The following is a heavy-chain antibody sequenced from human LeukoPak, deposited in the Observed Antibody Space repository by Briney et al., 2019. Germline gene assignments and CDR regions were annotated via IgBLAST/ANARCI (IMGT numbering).Heavy chain of an antibody. D-gene: IGHD2-21*02. Sequence: GASVKVSCKASGSTFTGYYIYWVRQAPGQGLGWMGWINPNSGGTNYDQKFQGRVTITRDTSISTAYMELSRLRSDDTAVYSCARDLGHCGGDCETFDYWGQGTLVTVSS. CDR1: GSTFTGYY. CDR2: INPNSGGT. J-gene: IGHJ4*02. V-gene: IGHV1-2*02. CDR3: ARDLGHCGGDCETFDY.